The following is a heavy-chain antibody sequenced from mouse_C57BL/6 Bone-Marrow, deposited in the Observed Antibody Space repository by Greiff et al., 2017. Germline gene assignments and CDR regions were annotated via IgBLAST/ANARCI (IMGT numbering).Heavy chain of an antibody. Sequence: VQLQQSGPELVKPGASVKISCKASGYTFTDYYMNWVKQSHGKSLEWIGDINPNNGGTSYNQKFKGKATLTVDKSSSTAYMELRSLTSEDSAVYYCAGGKAQASFAFWGQGTLVTVSA. CDR2: INPNNGGT. CDR1: GYTFTDYY. CDR3: AGGKAQASFAF. D-gene: IGHD3-2*02. J-gene: IGHJ3*01. V-gene: IGHV1-26*01.